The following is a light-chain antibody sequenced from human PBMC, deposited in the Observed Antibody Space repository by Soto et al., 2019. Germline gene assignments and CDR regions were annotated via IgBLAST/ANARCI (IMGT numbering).Light chain of an antibody. V-gene: IGKV3-20*01. Sequence: EIVLAQSPGTLSLSPGERATLSCRASQSVSSSYLAWYQQRPGQAPRLLIYAASSRAPGIPDRFSGSGSGTDFPLTISRLEPEDFAVYYWQHYGISLWTFGQGTKVEIK. CDR1: QSVSSSY. CDR2: AAS. J-gene: IGKJ1*01. CDR3: QHYGISLWT.